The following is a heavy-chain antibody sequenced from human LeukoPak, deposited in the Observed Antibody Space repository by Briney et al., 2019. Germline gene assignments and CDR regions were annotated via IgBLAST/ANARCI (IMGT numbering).Heavy chain of an antibody. D-gene: IGHD4-17*01. J-gene: IGHJ5*02. CDR3: ARDEPTVTTGPPVGS. CDR2: ISGSSGSI. Sequence: GGSLRLSCAASGFTFSTYTMNWVRQAQGKGLEWVSYISGSSGSIYYADSVKGRFTISRDNAKNTLYLQMNSLSAEDTAVYYCARDEPTVTTGPPVGSWGQGTLVTVSS. CDR1: GFTFSTYT. V-gene: IGHV3-48*04.